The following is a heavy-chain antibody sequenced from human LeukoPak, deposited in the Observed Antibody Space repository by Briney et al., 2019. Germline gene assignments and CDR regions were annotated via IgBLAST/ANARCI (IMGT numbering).Heavy chain of an antibody. J-gene: IGHJ4*02. CDR2: IYPEDSDT. D-gene: IGHD3-22*01. CDR1: GYSFSSYW. Sequence: GESLKISCKGSGYSFSSYWIGWLRQLPGKGLEWMGIIYPEDSDTRYSPSFQGQVSLSADKSTSTAYLQWGSLKASDSAIYYCARQHYYNSSGFDSWGKGTLVTVSS. CDR3: ARQHYYNSSGFDS. V-gene: IGHV5-51*01.